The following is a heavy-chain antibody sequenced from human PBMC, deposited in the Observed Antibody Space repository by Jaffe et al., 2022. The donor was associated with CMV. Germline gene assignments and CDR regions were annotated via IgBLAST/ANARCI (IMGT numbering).Heavy chain of an antibody. Sequence: EVQLVESGGGLVQPGRSLRLSCAASGFTFDDYAMHWVRQAPGKGLEWVSGISWNSGSIGYADSVKGRFTISRDNAKNSLYLQMNSLRAEDTALYYCAKDMGVVDYGGNSIGGMDVWGQGTTVTVSS. V-gene: IGHV3-9*01. D-gene: IGHD4-17*01. CDR2: ISWNSGSI. CDR3: AKDMGVVDYGGNSIGGMDV. J-gene: IGHJ6*02. CDR1: GFTFDDYA.